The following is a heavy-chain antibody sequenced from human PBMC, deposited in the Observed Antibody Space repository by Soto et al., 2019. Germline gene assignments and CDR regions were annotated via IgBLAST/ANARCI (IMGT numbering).Heavy chain of an antibody. V-gene: IGHV3-30*18. CDR3: VKGLDYTLINGYYHHYRFGV. CDR2: ISFDGSNK. D-gene: IGHD2-2*03. CDR1: GFSFESNG. Sequence: QAHLVESGGGVVQPGGSLRLSCAASGFSFESNGMHWVRRAPGKGLEWVAGISFDGSNKYYRDSVRGRFAIFRDNSKKTVSLQMNRLKLEDTAKYFCVKGLDYTLINGYYHHYRFGVWGQGTTVTVSS. J-gene: IGHJ6*02.